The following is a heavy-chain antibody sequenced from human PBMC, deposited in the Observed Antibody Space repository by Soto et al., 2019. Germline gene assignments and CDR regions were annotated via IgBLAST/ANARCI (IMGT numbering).Heavy chain of an antibody. CDR2: ISDSGNT. Sequence: PSETLSLTCTVCGGSISKHHWNWIRQSPGKGLEWIAYISDSGNTKSNPSLKSRVTISVDTSQEQFSLRLSSMTAADTAVYYCARLDWSTYGLDVWGKGTTVT. D-gene: IGHD3-3*01. V-gene: IGHV4-59*11. CDR3: ARLDWSTYGLDV. J-gene: IGHJ6*04. CDR1: GGSISKHH.